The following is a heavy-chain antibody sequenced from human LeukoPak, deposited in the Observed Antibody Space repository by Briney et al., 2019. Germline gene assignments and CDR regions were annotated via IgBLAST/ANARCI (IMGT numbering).Heavy chain of an antibody. V-gene: IGHV3-74*01. CDR3: ARPKDSGDSVVAFDS. D-gene: IGHD4-17*01. J-gene: IGHJ4*02. CDR2: INKDGSST. Sequence: QPGGSLRLSCAASGFTFSSYWMHWVRQAPGKGLVWVSRINKDGSSTTYADSVKGRFTISRDNAENTLYLQLSSLRGEDTAVYYCARPKDSGDSVVAFDSWGQGTLVTASS. CDR1: GFTFSSYW.